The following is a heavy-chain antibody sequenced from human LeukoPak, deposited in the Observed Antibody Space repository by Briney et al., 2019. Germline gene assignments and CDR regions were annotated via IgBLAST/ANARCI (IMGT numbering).Heavy chain of an antibody. D-gene: IGHD2-15*01. V-gene: IGHV4-30-4*01. CDR1: GGSISSGDYY. Sequence: SETLSLTCTVSGGSISSGDYYWSWIRQPPGKGLEWIGYIYYSGSTYYNPSLKSRVTISVDTSKNQFSLKLSSVTAADTAVYYCAGRSYCSGGSPCPFDYWGQGTLVTVSS. CDR3: AGRSYCSGGSPCPFDY. CDR2: IYYSGST. J-gene: IGHJ4*02.